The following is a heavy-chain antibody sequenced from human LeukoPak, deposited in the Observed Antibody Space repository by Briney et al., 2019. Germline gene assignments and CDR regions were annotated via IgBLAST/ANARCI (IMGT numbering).Heavy chain of an antibody. CDR3: AKLFCTVLDCSLFAS. J-gene: IGHJ4*02. D-gene: IGHD3/OR15-3a*01. CDR2: IRSGVHTT. CDR1: GFTFDSYG. Sequence: GGSLRLSCAASGFTFDSYGASWVRQAPGKGLEWVSGIRSGVHTTHYADSVQGRFISSRDNSKNTVSLQLNSLRPEDTALYYCAKLFCTVLDCSLFASWGQGTLFTVSS. V-gene: IGHV3-23*01.